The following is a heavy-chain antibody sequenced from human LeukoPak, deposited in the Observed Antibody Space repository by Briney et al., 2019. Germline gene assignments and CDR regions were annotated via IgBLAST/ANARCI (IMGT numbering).Heavy chain of an antibody. CDR1: GFPFSTYA. Sequence: GSLRLSCAASGFPFSTYAMSWVRQAPGKGLEWVSIISGSGGSTYYAGSVKGRFTISRDNSKNTLYLQMNSLRAEDTAVYYCARDDSSVYDAFDIWGQGTMVTVSS. J-gene: IGHJ3*02. D-gene: IGHD3-22*01. CDR2: ISGSGGST. V-gene: IGHV3-23*01. CDR3: ARDDSSVYDAFDI.